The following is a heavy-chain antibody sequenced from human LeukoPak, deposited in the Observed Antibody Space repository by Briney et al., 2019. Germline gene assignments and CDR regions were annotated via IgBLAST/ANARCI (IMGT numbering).Heavy chain of an antibody. V-gene: IGHV3-48*01. CDR2: ISSSSRTI. D-gene: IGHD6-13*01. Sequence: GGSLRLSCAASGFTFSSYSMNWVRQAPGKGLEWVSYISSSSRTIYYADSVKGRFTISRDNAKNSLYLQMNSLRAEDTAVYYCARGIQDSTSWPIDYWGQGTLVTVSS. CDR3: ARGIQDSTSWPIDY. CDR1: GFTFSSYS. J-gene: IGHJ4*02.